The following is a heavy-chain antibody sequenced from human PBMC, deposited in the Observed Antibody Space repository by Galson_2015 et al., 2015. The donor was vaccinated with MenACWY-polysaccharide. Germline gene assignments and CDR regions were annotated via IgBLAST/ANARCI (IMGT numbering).Heavy chain of an antibody. D-gene: IGHD1-26*01. V-gene: IGHV1-2*02. CDR3: GRGGFGVGSGGY. CDR1: GYTFSGYH. J-gene: IGHJ1*01. CDR2: IHPNNGDT. Sequence: SVKVSCKASGYTFSGYHIHWVRQAPGQGLEWMGWIHPNNGDTNYAQKFQGRVTMTRDTSISTVYMELSSLRSDDTAMYHCGRGGFGVGSGGYRGQGTLVTVTS.